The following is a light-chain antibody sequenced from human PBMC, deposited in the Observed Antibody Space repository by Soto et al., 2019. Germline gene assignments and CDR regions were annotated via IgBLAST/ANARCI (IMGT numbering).Light chain of an antibody. CDR2: EVS. J-gene: IGLJ2*01. V-gene: IGLV2-14*01. CDR1: SSDVGGYSY. CDR3: GSYAGNKGV. Sequence: QSALTQPASVSGSPGQSITISCTGTSSDVGGYSYVSWYQQHPGKTPKRMIYEVSNRPSGVSHRFSGSKSGNTASLTISGLQTEDEADYYCGSYAGNKGVFGGGTQLTVL.